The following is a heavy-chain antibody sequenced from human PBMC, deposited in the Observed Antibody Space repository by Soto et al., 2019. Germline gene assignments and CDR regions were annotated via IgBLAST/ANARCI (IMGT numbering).Heavy chain of an antibody. V-gene: IGHV1-3*01. CDR1: GYTFTNYA. Sequence: ASVKVSCKASGYTFTNYAIHWVRQAPAQRPEWMGWINPGTGNTKYAQSFQGRVTMTRNTSISTAYMELSSLRSEDTAVYYCARGSGCCISTSCYYFDYWGKGTLVTVS. CDR2: INPGTGNT. J-gene: IGHJ4*02. D-gene: IGHD2-2*01. CDR3: ARGSGCCISTSCYYFDY.